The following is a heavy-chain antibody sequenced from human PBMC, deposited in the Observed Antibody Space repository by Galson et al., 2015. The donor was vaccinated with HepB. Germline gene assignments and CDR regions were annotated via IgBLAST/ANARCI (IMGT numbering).Heavy chain of an antibody. D-gene: IGHD3-3*01. J-gene: IGHJ4*02. CDR3: ATDHDLWSPFDY. V-gene: IGHV1-24*01. CDR2: FDPEDGET. Sequence: SVTVSCKVSGSTLTELSMHWVRQAPGKGLEWMGGFDPEDGETIYAQKFQGRVTMTEDTSTDTAYMELSSLRSEDTAVYYCATDHDLWSPFDYWGQGTLVTVSS. CDR1: GSTLTELS.